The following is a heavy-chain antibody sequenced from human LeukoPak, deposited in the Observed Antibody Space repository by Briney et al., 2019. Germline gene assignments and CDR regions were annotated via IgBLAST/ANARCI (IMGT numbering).Heavy chain of an antibody. D-gene: IGHD3-22*01. CDR3: ARVTYYYDSSGYYIPKYYYYYYMDV. CDR1: GFTFDDYG. V-gene: IGHV3-20*04. Sequence: GGSLTLSCAASGFTFDDYGMSWVRQAAGKGLEWVSGINWNGGSTGYADSVKGRFTISRDNAKNSLYLQMNSLRAEDTALYYCARVTYYYDSSGYYIPKYYYYYYMDVWGKGTTVTVSS. CDR2: INWNGGST. J-gene: IGHJ6*03.